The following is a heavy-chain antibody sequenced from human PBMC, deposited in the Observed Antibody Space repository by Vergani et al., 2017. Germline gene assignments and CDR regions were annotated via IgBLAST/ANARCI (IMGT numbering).Heavy chain of an antibody. Sequence: QMQLVQSGPEVKKPGTSVKVSCKASGFTFISSAMQWVRQARGQRLEWIGWLVVGSGNTNYAQKFQERVTITRDMSTSTAYMELSSLRSEDTALYDCAAVADILTGYYTVFDYWGQGTLVTVSS. J-gene: IGHJ4*02. CDR3: AAVADILTGYYTVFDY. CDR1: GFTFISSA. D-gene: IGHD3-9*01. CDR2: LVVGSGNT. V-gene: IGHV1-58*02.